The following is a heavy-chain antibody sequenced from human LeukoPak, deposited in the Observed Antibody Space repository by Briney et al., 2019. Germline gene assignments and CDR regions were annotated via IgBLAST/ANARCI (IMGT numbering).Heavy chain of an antibody. CDR2: INYSGRT. V-gene: IGHV4-59*01. J-gene: IGHJ3*02. CDR3: ARDTYYYDNGDFIDAFDI. CDR1: GGSISTYY. Sequence: SETLSLTCTVSGGSISTYYWSWVRQPPGKGLEWIGYINYSGRTNANSSLKSRVAISVDTSKDQFSLRLSSVTAADTAVYYCARDTYYYDNGDFIDAFDIWGRGTMVTVSS. D-gene: IGHD3-22*01.